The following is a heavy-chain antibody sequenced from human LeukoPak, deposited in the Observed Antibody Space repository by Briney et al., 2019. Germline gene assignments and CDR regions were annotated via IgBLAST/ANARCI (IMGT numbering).Heavy chain of an antibody. J-gene: IGHJ4*02. CDR3: ARGGWFGELLNGYYFDY. CDR1: GGSISSSSYY. D-gene: IGHD3-10*01. Sequence: SETLSLTCTVSGGSISSSSYYWGWIRQPPGKGLEWIGSIYYSGSTYYNPSLKSRVTISVDTSKNQFSLKLSSVTAEDTAVYYCARGGWFGELLNGYYFDYWGQGTLVTVSS. V-gene: IGHV4-39*07. CDR2: IYYSGST.